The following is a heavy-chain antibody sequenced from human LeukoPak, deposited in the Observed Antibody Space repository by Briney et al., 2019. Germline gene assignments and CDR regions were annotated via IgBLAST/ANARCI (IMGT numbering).Heavy chain of an antibody. Sequence: GGSLRLSCAASGFIFSNYGMHWVRQAPGKGLEWVAFIRYDESNKFYADSVKGRFTISRDNSKNTLFLQMNSLRAEDTAVYCCATMQWLEGVDWFDPWGQGTLVTVSS. CDR1: GFIFSNYG. CDR3: ATMQWLEGVDWFDP. CDR2: IRYDESNK. V-gene: IGHV3-30*02. D-gene: IGHD6-19*01. J-gene: IGHJ5*02.